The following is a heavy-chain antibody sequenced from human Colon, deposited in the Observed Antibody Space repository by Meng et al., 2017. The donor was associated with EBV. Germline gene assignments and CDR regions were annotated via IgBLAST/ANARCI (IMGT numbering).Heavy chain of an antibody. D-gene: IGHD4-17*01. Sequence: GGAGQLEPSETLSLTRAVSGGPSSGYHWSWFRQSPGKGLECIGEINYSGSTIYNPSLKSRVTISADTSKNQFSLNLSSLTAADTAVYYCARHVYGDSYGFWGQGTLVTVFS. CDR3: ARHVYGDSYGF. J-gene: IGHJ4*02. V-gene: IGHV4-34*01. CDR2: INYSGST. CDR1: GGPSSGYH.